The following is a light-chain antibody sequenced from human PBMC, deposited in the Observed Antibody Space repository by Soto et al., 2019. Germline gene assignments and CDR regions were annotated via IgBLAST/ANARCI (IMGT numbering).Light chain of an antibody. CDR3: SSYTSSRGL. V-gene: IGLV2-14*01. Sequence: QSALTQPASVSGSPGQSITISCTGTSCDVGGYNYVSWYQQHPGKAPKLMIYDVSNRPSGVSNRFSGSKSGNTASLTISGLQAEDEADYYCSSYTSSRGLFGTGTKLTVL. J-gene: IGLJ1*01. CDR1: SCDVGGYNY. CDR2: DVS.